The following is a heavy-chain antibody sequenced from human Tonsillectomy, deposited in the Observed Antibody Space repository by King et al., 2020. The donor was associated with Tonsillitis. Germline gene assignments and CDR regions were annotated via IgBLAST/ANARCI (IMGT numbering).Heavy chain of an antibody. CDR1: GFTFSSYA. Sequence: VQLVESGGGLVQPGGSLRLSCAASGFTFSSYAMSWVRQAPGKGLEWVSALSGSGGTTNYADPVKGRFTSSRENSKNTLYLQMNSLRAEDTAVYYCAKREGAFDIWGQGTMVTVSS. CDR2: LSGSGGTT. CDR3: AKREGAFDI. V-gene: IGHV3-23*04. J-gene: IGHJ3*02.